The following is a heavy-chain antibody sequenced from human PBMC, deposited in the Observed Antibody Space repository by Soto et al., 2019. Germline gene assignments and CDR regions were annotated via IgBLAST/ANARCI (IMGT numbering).Heavy chain of an antibody. CDR2: IYYSGST. CDR3: AREYCSGGSCYLLEP. V-gene: IGHV4-39*07. Sequence: SETLSLTCAVSGGSISSGGYYWSWIRQPPGKGLEWIGSIYYSGSTYYNPSLKSRVTISVDTSKNQFSLKLSSVTAADTAVYYCAREYCSGGSCYLLEPWGQGTLVTVS. CDR1: GGSISSGGYY. D-gene: IGHD2-15*01. J-gene: IGHJ5*02.